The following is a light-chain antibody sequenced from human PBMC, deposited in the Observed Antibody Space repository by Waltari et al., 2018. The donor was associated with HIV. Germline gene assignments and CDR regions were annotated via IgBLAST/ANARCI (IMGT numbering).Light chain of an antibody. Sequence: QSPLTQPPSASGSPGQSVTLSCTAPNSDIATYHSVSWYHQHPVKAPKLVISEVPKRPSGVSDRCSGSKSGNTAFLTVSGLQAEDEADYYCSSLANRDGFYVLFGGGTRLTVL. V-gene: IGLV2-8*01. CDR3: SSLANRDGFYVL. J-gene: IGLJ2*01. CDR2: EVP. CDR1: NSDIATYHS.